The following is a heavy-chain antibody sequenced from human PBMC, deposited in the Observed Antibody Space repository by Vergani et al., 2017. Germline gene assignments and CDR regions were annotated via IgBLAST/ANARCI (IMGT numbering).Heavy chain of an antibody. V-gene: IGHV1-69*01. CDR2: IIPIFGTA. CDR3: AEGGVYYDILTGYSRPAYYFDY. J-gene: IGHJ4*02. D-gene: IGHD3-9*01. CDR1: GGTFSSYA. Sequence: QVQLVQSGAEVKKPGSSVKVSCKASGGTFSSYAISWVRQAPGQGLEWMGGIIPIFGTANYAQKFQGRVTITAEESTSTAYMELSSLRSEDTAVYYCAEGGVYYDILTGYSRPAYYFDYWGQGTLVTVSS.